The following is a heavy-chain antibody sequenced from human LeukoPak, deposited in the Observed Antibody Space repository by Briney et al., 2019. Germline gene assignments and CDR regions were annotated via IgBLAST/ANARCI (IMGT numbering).Heavy chain of an antibody. CDR1: GYSFTSYW. CDR2: IYPGDSDT. J-gene: IGHJ6*03. D-gene: IGHD3-16*02. CDR3: ARQGGYRRYYYYMDV. Sequence: GESLKISCKGSGYSFTSYWIGWVRQMPGKGLEWMGIIYPGDSDTRYSPSFQGQVTISADKSISTAYLQWSSLKASDTAMYYCARQGGYRRYYYYMDVWGEGTTVTVSS. V-gene: IGHV5-51*01.